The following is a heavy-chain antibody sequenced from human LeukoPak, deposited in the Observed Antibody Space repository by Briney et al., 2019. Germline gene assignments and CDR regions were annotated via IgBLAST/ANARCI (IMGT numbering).Heavy chain of an antibody. CDR1: GFTFGSCW. Sequence: PGGSLRLSCAASGFTFGSCWMNWVRQTPGKGLEWVANINQDGSQKFYVDSVKGRFTISRDNAKNSLYLQMNSLRAEDTAVYYCARDRQQLAPNWFDPWGQGTLVTVSS. CDR2: INQDGSQK. J-gene: IGHJ5*02. V-gene: IGHV3-7*01. CDR3: ARDRQQLAPNWFDP. D-gene: IGHD6-13*01.